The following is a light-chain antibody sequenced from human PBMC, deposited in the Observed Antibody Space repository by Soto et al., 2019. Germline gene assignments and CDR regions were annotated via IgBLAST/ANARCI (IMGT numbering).Light chain of an antibody. V-gene: IGKV3-20*01. Sequence: EIVLTQSPGTLSFAPGERATLSCRASQSVSVNSLAWYQQKGGQAPRLLIYAASTRATGVPDRFSGTGSGTDFALTISRLETDDSAVYYCQQYGGSPFTFGRGTKVDIK. CDR3: QQYGGSPFT. CDR2: AAS. J-gene: IGKJ3*01. CDR1: QSVSVNS.